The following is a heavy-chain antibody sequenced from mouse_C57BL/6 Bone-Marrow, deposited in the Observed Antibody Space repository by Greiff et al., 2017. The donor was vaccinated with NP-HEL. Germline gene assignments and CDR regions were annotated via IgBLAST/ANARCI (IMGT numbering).Heavy chain of an antibody. V-gene: IGHV1-59*01. J-gene: IGHJ2*01. CDR3: ARWLLFDFDD. Sequence: VQLQQPGAELVRPGASVKLSCKASGYTFTSYWMHWVKQRPGPGLEWIGVIDPSDSYTNYNQKFKAKATLTVDTSSSTAYMQLSSLTSEDSAVYYCARWLLFDFDDWGQGTTLTVSS. CDR2: IDPSDSYT. D-gene: IGHD2-3*01. CDR1: GYTFTSYW.